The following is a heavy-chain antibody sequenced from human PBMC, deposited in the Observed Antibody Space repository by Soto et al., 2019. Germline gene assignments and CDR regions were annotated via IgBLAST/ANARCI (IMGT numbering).Heavy chain of an antibody. CDR3: ARAPIVVVPAGIVELVNWFDP. CDR2: ISAYNGNT. J-gene: IGHJ5*02. Sequence: ASVKVSCKASGYTFTSYGISWVRQAPGQGLEWMGWISAYNGNTNYAQKLQGRVTMTTDTSTSTAYMELRSLRSDDTAVYYCARAPIVVVPAGIVELVNWFDPWGQGTLVTVSS. D-gene: IGHD2-2*01. V-gene: IGHV1-18*04. CDR1: GYTFTSYG.